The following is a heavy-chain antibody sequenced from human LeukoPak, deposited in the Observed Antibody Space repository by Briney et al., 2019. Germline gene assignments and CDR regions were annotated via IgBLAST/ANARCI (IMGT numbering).Heavy chain of an antibody. V-gene: IGHV4-59*08. D-gene: IGHD6-6*01. Sequence: SETLSLTCTVSGGSISSYYWSWIRQPPGKALEWIGYIHYSGSTSYNPSLKSRVTISVDTSKDQFSLKLSSVTAADTAVYYCARRIIAARRGSYFDSWGQGTLVTVSS. J-gene: IGHJ4*02. CDR1: GGSISSYY. CDR2: IHYSGST. CDR3: ARRIIAARRGSYFDS.